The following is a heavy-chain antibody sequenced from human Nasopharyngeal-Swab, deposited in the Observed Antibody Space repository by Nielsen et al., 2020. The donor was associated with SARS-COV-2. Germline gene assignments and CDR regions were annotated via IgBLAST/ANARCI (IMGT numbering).Heavy chain of an antibody. D-gene: IGHD3-3*01. CDR2: IIPILGIA. CDR3: ARAAILFGMDV. Sequence: WVRQAPGQGLEWMGRIIPILGIANYAQKFQGRVTITADKSTSTAYMELSSLRSEDTAGYYCARAAILFGMDVWGQGTTVTVSS. J-gene: IGHJ6*02. V-gene: IGHV1-69*04.